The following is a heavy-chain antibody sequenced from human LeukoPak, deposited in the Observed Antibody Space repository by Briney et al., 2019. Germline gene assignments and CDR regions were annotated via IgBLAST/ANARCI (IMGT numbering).Heavy chain of an antibody. CDR3: ARDGTLNYRYYYYGMDV. D-gene: IGHD1-7*01. CDR2: ISAYNGNT. Sequence: ASVKVSCKASGYTFTSYGISWVRQAPGQGLEWMGWISAYNGNTNYAQKLQGRVTMTTDTSTSTAYVELRSLRSDDTAVYYCARDGTLNYRYYYYGMDVWGQGTTVTVSS. J-gene: IGHJ6*02. CDR1: GYTFTSYG. V-gene: IGHV1-18*01.